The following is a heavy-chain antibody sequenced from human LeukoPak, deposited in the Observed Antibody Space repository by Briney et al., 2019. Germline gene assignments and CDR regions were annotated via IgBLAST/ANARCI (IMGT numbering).Heavy chain of an antibody. V-gene: IGHV1-69*05. CDR3: ARVAERGNWNFRSWFDP. CDR1: GGTFSSCA. Sequence: SVKVSCKASGGTFSSCAISWVRQAPGQGLEWMGGIIPIFGTANYAQKFQGRVTITTDESTSTAYMELSSLRSEDTAVYYCARVAERGNWNFRSWFDPWGQGTLVTVSS. D-gene: IGHD1-7*01. CDR2: IIPIFGTA. J-gene: IGHJ5*02.